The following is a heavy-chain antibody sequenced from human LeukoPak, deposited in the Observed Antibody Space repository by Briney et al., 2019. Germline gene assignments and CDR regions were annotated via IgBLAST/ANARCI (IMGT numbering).Heavy chain of an antibody. D-gene: IGHD2-21*02. J-gene: IGHJ4*02. CDR1: GFTFSSYA. Sequence: PGGSLRLSCAASGFTFSSYAMSWVRQAPGKGLEWVSGITNSGGGTFYADSVKGRFTISRDNSKNTLYLQMNNLRAEDTAIYYCAKKGAVTATGYFDYWGQGTLVTVSS. CDR2: ITNSGGGT. CDR3: AKKGAVTATGYFDY. V-gene: IGHV3-23*01.